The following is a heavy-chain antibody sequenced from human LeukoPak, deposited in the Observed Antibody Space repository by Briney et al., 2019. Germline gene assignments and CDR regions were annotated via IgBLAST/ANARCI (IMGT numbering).Heavy chain of an antibody. Sequence: PGGSLRLSCAASGFTLSRYAMHWVRQAPGKGLEWVAVISYDGSDKFYGDSVEGRFTISRDNSKNTAYPQMNSLRPGDTAVYYCARGPRYSSSWTDFWGQGTLVTVSS. CDR3: ARGPRYSSSWTDF. V-gene: IGHV3-30*04. CDR1: GFTLSRYA. CDR2: ISYDGSDK. J-gene: IGHJ4*02. D-gene: IGHD6-13*01.